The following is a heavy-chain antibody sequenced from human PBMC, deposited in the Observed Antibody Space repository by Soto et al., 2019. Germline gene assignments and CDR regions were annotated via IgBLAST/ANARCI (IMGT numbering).Heavy chain of an antibody. D-gene: IGHD3-22*01. J-gene: IGHJ4*02. V-gene: IGHV1-69*06. CDR3: AGGLDYYDSSGYYYY. Sequence: SVKVSCKASGGTFSSYAISWVRQAPGQGLEWMGGIIPIFGTANYAQKFQGRVTITADKSTSTAYMELSSLRSEDTAVYYCAGGLDYYDSSGYYYYWGQGTLVTVSS. CDR1: GGTFSSYA. CDR2: IIPIFGTA.